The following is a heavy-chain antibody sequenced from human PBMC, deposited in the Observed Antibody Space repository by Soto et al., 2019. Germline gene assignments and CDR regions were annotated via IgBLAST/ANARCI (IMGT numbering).Heavy chain of an antibody. Sequence: PGESLKISCKASGYTVTSYAMHWVRQAPGQRLEWMGWINAGNGNTKYSQKFQGRVTITRDTSASTAYMELSSLRSEDTAVYYCARELGYCSGGSCFNWFDPWGQGTLVTVSS. CDR1: GYTVTSYA. J-gene: IGHJ5*02. D-gene: IGHD2-15*01. CDR3: ARELGYCSGGSCFNWFDP. V-gene: IGHV1-3*01. CDR2: INAGNGNT.